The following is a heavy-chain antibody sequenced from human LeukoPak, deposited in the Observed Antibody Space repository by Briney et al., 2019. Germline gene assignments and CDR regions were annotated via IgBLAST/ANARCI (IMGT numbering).Heavy chain of an antibody. D-gene: IGHD5-12*01. CDR2: MNPNSGNT. Sequence: GASVKVSCKASGYTFTSYDINWVRQATGQGLEWMGWMNPNSGNTGYAQKFQGRVTMTRNTSISTAYMELSSLRSEDTAVYYCARGGGYDYQYYYYGMDVWGQGTTVTVSS. CDR3: ARGGGYDYQYYYYGMDV. J-gene: IGHJ6*02. CDR1: GYTFTSYD. V-gene: IGHV1-8*01.